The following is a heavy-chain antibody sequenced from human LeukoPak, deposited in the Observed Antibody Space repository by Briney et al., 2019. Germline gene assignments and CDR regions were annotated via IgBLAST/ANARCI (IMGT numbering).Heavy chain of an antibody. Sequence: PSETLSLTCAVYSESFSGYYWTWIRQPPGKGLEWIGEINDSGRTSCNPSLKSRVTISVDTSKNQFSLKLRSVAAADTAVYYCASYYHDSSGYYQYYFDSWGQGTLVTVSS. V-gene: IGHV4-34*01. CDR2: INDSGRT. CDR3: ASYYHDSSGYYQYYFDS. D-gene: IGHD3-22*01. CDR1: SESFSGYY. J-gene: IGHJ4*02.